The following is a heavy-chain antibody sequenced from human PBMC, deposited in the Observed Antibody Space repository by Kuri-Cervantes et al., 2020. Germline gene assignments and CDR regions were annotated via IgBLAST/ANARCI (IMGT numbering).Heavy chain of an antibody. J-gene: IGHJ3*01. CDR3: ARGRNSGLSSAFDV. V-gene: IGHV4-4*02. D-gene: IGHD6-19*01. CDR1: GGSISSSNW. Sequence: SETLSLTCAVSGGSISSSNWWSWVRQPPGKGLEWIGEIYHSGSTNYNPSLKSRVTISVDTSKNQFSLKLSSVTAADTAVYYCARGRNSGLSSAFDVWGQGTMVTVSS. CDR2: IYHSGST.